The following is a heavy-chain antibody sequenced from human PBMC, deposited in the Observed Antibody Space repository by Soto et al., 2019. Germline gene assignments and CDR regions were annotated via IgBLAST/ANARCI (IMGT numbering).Heavy chain of an antibody. CDR1: GFTFSSYG. V-gene: IGHV3-23*01. CDR2: LSGSGDTT. J-gene: IGHJ6*02. Sequence: GGSLSLSCAASGFTFSSYGMNWVRQAPGKGLEWVSALSGSGDTTYYADSVRGRFSISRDNSKNTLYLQMSSLRGEDTAVYYCAKGTQFFYYYAMDVWGQGTTVTVSS. CDR3: AKGTQFFYYYAMDV.